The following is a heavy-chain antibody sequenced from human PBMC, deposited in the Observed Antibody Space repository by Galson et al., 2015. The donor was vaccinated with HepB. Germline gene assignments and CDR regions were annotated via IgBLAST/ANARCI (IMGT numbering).Heavy chain of an antibody. CDR2: ISDTGYST. J-gene: IGHJ4*02. V-gene: IGHV3-23*01. D-gene: IGHD1-26*01. CDR1: GFTFSNYA. CDR3: AKGRKWELPLDY. Sequence: SLRLSCAASGFTFSNYAMSWVRQAPGKRLKWVSAISDTGYSTYYADSVKGRFTISRDSSKNTLYLQMNSLRAEDTAVYFCAKGRKWELPLDYWGQGTLVSVSS.